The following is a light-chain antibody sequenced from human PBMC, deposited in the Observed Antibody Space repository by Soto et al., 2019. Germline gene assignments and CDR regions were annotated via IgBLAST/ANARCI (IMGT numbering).Light chain of an antibody. J-gene: IGKJ1*01. V-gene: IGKV3-20*01. CDR1: QSVSGDY. CDR2: GAS. Sequence: EIVLPQSPGTLSLSPGASSTLSGRARQSVSGDYLAWYQQKPGQAPRLLIYGASNRATGIPDRFSGSGSGTDFTLTISRLEPEEFAVFYCQKYGSSPLTVGQGNKVAIK. CDR3: QKYGSSPLT.